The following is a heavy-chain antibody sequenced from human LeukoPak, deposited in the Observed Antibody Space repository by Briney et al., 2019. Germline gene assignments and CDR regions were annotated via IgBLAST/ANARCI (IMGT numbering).Heavy chain of an antibody. J-gene: IGHJ3*02. Sequence: GGSLRLSCAASGFTFSSYAMHWVRQAPGKGLEWVAVISYDGSNKYYADSVKGRFTISRDNSKNTLYLQMNSLRAEDTAVYYCARGGVGATSAFDIWGQGTMVTVSS. CDR3: ARGGVGATSAFDI. CDR1: GFTFSSYA. D-gene: IGHD1-26*01. CDR2: ISYDGSNK. V-gene: IGHV3-30*04.